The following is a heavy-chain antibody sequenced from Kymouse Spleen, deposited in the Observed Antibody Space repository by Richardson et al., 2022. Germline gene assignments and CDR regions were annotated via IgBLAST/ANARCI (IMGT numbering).Heavy chain of an antibody. J-gene: IGHJ4*02. CDR3: ARDMVRGVIMGIAVAGHFDY. Sequence: QVQLVESGGGVVQPGRSLRLSCAASGFTFSSYGMHWVRQAPGKGLEWVAVIWYDGSNKYYADSVKGRFTISRDNSKNTLYLQMNSLRAEDTAVYYCARDMVRGVIMGIAVAGHFDYWGQGTLVTVSS. CDR2: IWYDGSNK. D-gene: IGHD3-10*01. V-gene: IGHV3-33*01. CDR1: GFTFSSYG.